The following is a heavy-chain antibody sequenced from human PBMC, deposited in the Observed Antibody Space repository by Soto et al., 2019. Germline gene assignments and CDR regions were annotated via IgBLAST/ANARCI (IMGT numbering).Heavy chain of an antibody. D-gene: IGHD6-13*01. CDR2: ISGSGGST. Sequence: GGSLRLSCAASGFTFSSYAMSWVRQAPGKGLEWVSAISGSGGSTYYADSVKGRFTISRDNAKNSLYLQMNSLRAEDTAVYYCARSIAAAGTNWFDPWGQGTLVTVSS. V-gene: IGHV3-23*01. CDR3: ARSIAAAGTNWFDP. J-gene: IGHJ5*02. CDR1: GFTFSSYA.